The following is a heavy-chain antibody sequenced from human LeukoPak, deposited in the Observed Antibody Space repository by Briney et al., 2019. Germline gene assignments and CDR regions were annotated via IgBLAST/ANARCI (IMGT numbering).Heavy chain of an antibody. CDR1: GGSISSGSYS. CDR2: IYPRGST. V-gene: IGHV4-30-2*01. J-gene: IGHJ3*02. D-gene: IGHD2-15*01. Sequence: SQTLSLTCAVSGGSISSGSYSWSWIRQPPGKGLEWIGYIYPRGSTYYNPSLKSRVILSLDKSANQFSLKLSSVTAADTAVYYCARAGLGYCSGGSCAGDAFDIWGQGTMVTVSS. CDR3: ARAGLGYCSGGSCAGDAFDI.